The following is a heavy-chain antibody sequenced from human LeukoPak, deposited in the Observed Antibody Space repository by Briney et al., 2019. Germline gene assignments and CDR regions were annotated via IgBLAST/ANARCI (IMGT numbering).Heavy chain of an antibody. CDR2: IYSGGST. CDR3: ARGCSSTSCYGFDY. CDR1: GFTFSDYY. D-gene: IGHD2-2*01. Sequence: GGSLRLSCAASGFTFSDYYMSWIRQAPGKGLEWVSVIYSGGSTYYADSVKGRFTISRDNSKNTLYLQMNSLRAEDTAVYYCARGCSSTSCYGFDYWGQGTLVTVSS. J-gene: IGHJ4*02. V-gene: IGHV3-53*01.